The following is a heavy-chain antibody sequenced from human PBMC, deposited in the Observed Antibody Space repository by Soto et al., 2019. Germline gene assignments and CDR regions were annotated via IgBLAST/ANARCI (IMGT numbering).Heavy chain of an antibody. CDR2: IYYNGRT. V-gene: IGHV4-39*01. CDR3: ARRGLGLDY. CDR1: GVSISGDSYY. J-gene: IGHJ4*02. Sequence: QLQLQESGPGLVKPSETLSLTCTVSGVSISGDSYYWGWIRQPPGKGREWIGNIYYNGRTFYNPSLRGRVTISVDTSKSQFSLRLSSVTAADTAVYYCARRGLGLDYWGRGSLVTVSS. D-gene: IGHD3-16*01.